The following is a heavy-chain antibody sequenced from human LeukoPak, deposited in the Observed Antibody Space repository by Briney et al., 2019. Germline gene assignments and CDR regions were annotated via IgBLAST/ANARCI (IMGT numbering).Heavy chain of an antibody. CDR1: GFTFSTYA. V-gene: IGHV3-23*01. D-gene: IGHD6-13*01. CDR2: ISGSGDST. Sequence: GGSLRLSCAASGFTFSTYAMSWVRQAPGKGLEWVSAISGSGDSTYYGDSVKGRFTISRDNSKNTLYLQMNSLRAEDTAVYYCAREGYSSSFDYWGQGTLVTVSS. CDR3: AREGYSSSFDY. J-gene: IGHJ4*02.